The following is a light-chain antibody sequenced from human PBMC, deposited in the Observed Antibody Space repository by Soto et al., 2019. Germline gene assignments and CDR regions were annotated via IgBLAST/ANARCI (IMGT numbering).Light chain of an antibody. CDR3: MQGRHCPPT. J-gene: IGKJ3*01. Sequence: DVVLTQSPLSLPVTLGQPASISCRSSQSLVYSDGDTYLNWFHQRPGQSPRRLIYKVSDRDSGVPDRFSGRGSGAEFTLKIGRVEAEDVGFYYCMQGRHCPPTFAPGPKREIK. V-gene: IGKV2-30*01. CDR2: KVS. CDR1: QSLVYSDGDTY.